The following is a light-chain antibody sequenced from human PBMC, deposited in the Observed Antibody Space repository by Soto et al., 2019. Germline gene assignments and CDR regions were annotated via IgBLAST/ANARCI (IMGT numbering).Light chain of an antibody. CDR3: QQYNNWPQT. CDR2: GAS. Sequence: EIVMTQSPATLSVSPGERATLSCRASQSVSSNLAWYQQKPGQAPRLLIYGASTRATVIPARFSGSGSGTEFTLTISSLQSEDFAVDYCQQYNNWPQTFGQGTKVEIK. CDR1: QSVSSN. V-gene: IGKV3-15*01. J-gene: IGKJ1*01.